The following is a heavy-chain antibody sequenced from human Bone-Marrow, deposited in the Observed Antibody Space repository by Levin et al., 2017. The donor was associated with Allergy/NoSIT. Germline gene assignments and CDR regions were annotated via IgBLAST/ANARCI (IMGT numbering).Heavy chain of an antibody. D-gene: IGHD5-18*01. CDR1: GYTLTELS. V-gene: IGHV1-24*01. Sequence: GESLKISCKVSGYTLTELSMHWVRQAPGKGLEWMGGYDPEDGEAINTEKFQGRVTMTEDTSTDTAYMELSSLRSEDTAVYYCATDRMDTLMTLGMDVWGQGTTVTVS. J-gene: IGHJ6*02. CDR2: YDPEDGEA. CDR3: ATDRMDTLMTLGMDV.